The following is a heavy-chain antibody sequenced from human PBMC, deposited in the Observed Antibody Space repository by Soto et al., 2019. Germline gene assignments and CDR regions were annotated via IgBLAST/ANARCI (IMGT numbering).Heavy chain of an antibody. Sequence: QVQLQESGPGLVKPSGTLSLTCAVSGGSVTISNWWSWVRQTPGKGLEWIGQIHHSGSTNYNPSLTSRVTISVDKSKNQFSLKMKSVTAADTAVYYCARGGYYFYMDVWGKGTTVTVSS. D-gene: IGHD1-26*01. CDR2: IHHSGST. V-gene: IGHV4-4*02. CDR1: GGSVTISNW. J-gene: IGHJ6*03. CDR3: ARGGYYFYMDV.